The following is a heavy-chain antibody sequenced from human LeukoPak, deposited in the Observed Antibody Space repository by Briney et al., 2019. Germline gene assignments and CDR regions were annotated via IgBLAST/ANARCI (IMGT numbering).Heavy chain of an antibody. CDR1: GGSISSYY. V-gene: IGHV4-59*01. CDR3: ARVTAAGIDY. J-gene: IGHJ4*02. Sequence: SETLSLTCTVSGGSISSYYWSWIRQPPGKGLEWIGYIYYSGSTNYNPSLKSRVTISVDTSKNQFSLKLSSVTAADTAVYYCARVTAAGIDYWGQGTLATVSS. CDR2: IYYSGST. D-gene: IGHD6-13*01.